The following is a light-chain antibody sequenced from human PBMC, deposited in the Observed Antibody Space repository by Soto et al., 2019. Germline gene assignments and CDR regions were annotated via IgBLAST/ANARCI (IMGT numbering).Light chain of an antibody. CDR2: DTS. CDR3: QQRQYWPPAIT. Sequence: VLTQSPATLSLSPWERATLSCRASQSVSSYLAWYQQKPGQAPRLLIYDTSNRATGVPARFSGSGSGTDFTLTISSLEPEDCAIYYCQQRQYWPPAITFGQGTRLEIK. J-gene: IGKJ5*01. V-gene: IGKV3-11*01. CDR1: QSVSSY.